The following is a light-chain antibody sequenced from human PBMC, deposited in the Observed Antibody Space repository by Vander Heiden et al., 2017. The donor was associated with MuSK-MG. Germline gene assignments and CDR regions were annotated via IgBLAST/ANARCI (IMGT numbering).Light chain of an antibody. Sequence: SYELTQPPSVSVSPGQTARITCSGDALPKQYAYWYQQKPGQAPVLVIDNDSERPSGIPERFSGDSSGTTATCTTSGVQAEDEADDYCQSADSSGTYVGFGGGTKLTVL. V-gene: IGLV3-25*03. CDR1: ALPKQY. CDR3: QSADSSGTYVG. J-gene: IGLJ2*01. CDR2: NDS.